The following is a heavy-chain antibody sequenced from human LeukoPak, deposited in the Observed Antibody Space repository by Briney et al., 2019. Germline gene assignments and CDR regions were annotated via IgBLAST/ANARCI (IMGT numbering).Heavy chain of an antibody. CDR2: IRGKSEGGTV. CDR1: GLTFSEVW. CDR3: TSGGGTMDF. Sequence: GGSLRLSCTASGLTFSEVWMSWVRQAPGKGPESVGRIRGKSEGGTVDYAASVKGRFSITRDDSTNTVYLHMNSLKTGDTAVYYCTSGGGTMDFWGQGTLVTVSS. D-gene: IGHD1-26*01. J-gene: IGHJ4*02. V-gene: IGHV3-15*01.